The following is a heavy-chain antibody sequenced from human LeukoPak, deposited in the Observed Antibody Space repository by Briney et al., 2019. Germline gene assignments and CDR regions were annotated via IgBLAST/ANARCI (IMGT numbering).Heavy chain of an antibody. J-gene: IGHJ4*02. CDR3: ARSPITIFGVVAYYFGY. V-gene: IGHV1-69*13. CDR1: GGTFSSYA. D-gene: IGHD3-3*01. CDR2: IIPIFGTA. Sequence: SVKVSCKASGGTFSSYAISWVRQAPGQGLEWMGGIIPIFGTANYAQKFQGRVTITADEFTSTAYMELSSLRSEDTAVYYCARSPITIFGVVAYYFGYWGQGTLVTVSS.